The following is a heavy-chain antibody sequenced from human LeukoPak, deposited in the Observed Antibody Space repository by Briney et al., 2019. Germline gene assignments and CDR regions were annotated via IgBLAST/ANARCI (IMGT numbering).Heavy chain of an antibody. J-gene: IGHJ4*02. V-gene: IGHV4-30-4*08. CDR2: IYYSGST. CDR1: GGSISDYY. Sequence: SETLSLTCTVSGGSISDYYWSWIRQPPGKGLEWIGYIYYSGSTYYNPSLKSRVTISVDTSKNQFSLKLSSVTAANTAVYYCARRTHLGEAPPYWGQGTLVTVSS. D-gene: IGHD3-16*01. CDR3: ARRTHLGEAPPY.